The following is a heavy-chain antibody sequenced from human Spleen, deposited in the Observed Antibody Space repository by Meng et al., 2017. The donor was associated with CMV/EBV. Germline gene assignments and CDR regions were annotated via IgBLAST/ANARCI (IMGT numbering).Heavy chain of an antibody. CDR1: GFTFSDAW. J-gene: IGHJ3*02. Sequence: ETLSLTCAVSGFTFSDAWMTWVRQAPGKGLEWVGRIKSKIGGGTTEYAAPVKGRFTISRDDSKNTLYLEMNSLKTEDTAMYYCTTEVCTGISCYTKGAFDIWGQGTMVTVSS. CDR2: IKSKIGGGTT. CDR3: TTEVCTGISCYTKGAFDI. V-gene: IGHV3-15*01. D-gene: IGHD2-2*02.